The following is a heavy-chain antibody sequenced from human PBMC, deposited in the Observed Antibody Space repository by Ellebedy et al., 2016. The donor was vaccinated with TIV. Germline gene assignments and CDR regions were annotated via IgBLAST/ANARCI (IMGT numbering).Heavy chain of an antibody. CDR1: GYGFTNFG. CDR2: ISTYNGKT. D-gene: IGHD3-16*01. V-gene: IGHV1-18*04. J-gene: IGHJ4*02. Sequence: AASVKVSCKTSGYGFTNFGISWVRQAPGQGLEWMGWISTYNGKTNYAQKLQDRITMTTDTSTSTVYMELRSLTSDDTAVYYCARDEWRALGYWGQGTLVTVS. CDR3: ARDEWRALGY.